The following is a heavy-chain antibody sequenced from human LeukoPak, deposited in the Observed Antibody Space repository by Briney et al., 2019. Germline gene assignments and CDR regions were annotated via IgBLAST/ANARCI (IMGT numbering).Heavy chain of an antibody. Sequence: AGGSLRLSCAASGFTFSSYEMNWVRQAPGKGLEWVAFIRYDESNKYYADSVKGRFAISRDNSKNTLYLQMNSLRAEDTAVYYCAKAGGPYYYGSGSYFDYWGQGTLVTVSS. J-gene: IGHJ4*02. CDR1: GFTFSSYE. V-gene: IGHV3-30*02. CDR2: IRYDESNK. CDR3: AKAGGPYYYGSGSYFDY. D-gene: IGHD3-10*01.